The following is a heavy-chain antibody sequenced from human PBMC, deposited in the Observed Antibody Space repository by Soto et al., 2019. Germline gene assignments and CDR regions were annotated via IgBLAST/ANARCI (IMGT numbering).Heavy chain of an antibody. J-gene: IGHJ4*02. Sequence: GASVKVSCKASGGTFSSYAISWVRQAPGQGLEWMGGIIPIFGTANYAQKFQGRVTITADESTSTAYMELSSLRSEDTAVYYCARAKHYYDSSGYYLDYWGQGTLVTVSS. V-gene: IGHV1-69*13. CDR1: GGTFSSYA. CDR3: ARAKHYYDSSGYYLDY. D-gene: IGHD3-22*01. CDR2: IIPIFGTA.